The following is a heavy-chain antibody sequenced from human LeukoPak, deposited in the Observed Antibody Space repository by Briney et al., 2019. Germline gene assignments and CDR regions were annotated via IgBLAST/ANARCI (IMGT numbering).Heavy chain of an antibody. D-gene: IGHD6-13*01. CDR2: INPNSGGT. J-gene: IGHJ6*02. V-gene: IGHV1-2*02. CDR1: GYTFTGYY. CDR3: ARVQLASPYYYYGMDV. Sequence: ASVKVSCKASGYTFTGYYMHWVRQAPRQGLEWMGWINPNSGGTNYAQKFQGRVTMTRDTSISTAYMELSRLRSDDTAVYYCARVQLASPYYYYGMDVWGQGTTVTVSS.